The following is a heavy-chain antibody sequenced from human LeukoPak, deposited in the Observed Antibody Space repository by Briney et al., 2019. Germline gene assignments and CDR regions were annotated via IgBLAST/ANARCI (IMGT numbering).Heavy chain of an antibody. Sequence: GGSLRLSCAASGFTFSSYCMSWVRQAPGKGLEWVANIKQDGSEKYYVDSVKGRFTISRDKAKNSLYLQMNSLRAEDTAVYYCARDSTTGGATGSFDYWGQGTLVTVSS. CDR1: GFTFSSYC. CDR2: IKQDGSEK. J-gene: IGHJ4*02. CDR3: ARDSTTGGATGSFDY. D-gene: IGHD1-26*01. V-gene: IGHV3-7*01.